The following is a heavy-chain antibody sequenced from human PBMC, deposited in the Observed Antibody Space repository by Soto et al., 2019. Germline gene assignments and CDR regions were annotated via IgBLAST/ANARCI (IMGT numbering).Heavy chain of an antibody. J-gene: IGHJ3*02. CDR1: GGSISSSNW. D-gene: IGHD1-26*01. Sequence: SETLSLTCAVSGGSISSSNWWSWVRQPPGKGLEWIGEIYHSGSTNYNPSLKSRVTISVDKSKNQFSLKLSSVTAADTAVYYCARFNSGSYYEAFDIWGQGTMVTVSS. CDR3: ARFNSGSYYEAFDI. V-gene: IGHV4-4*02. CDR2: IYHSGST.